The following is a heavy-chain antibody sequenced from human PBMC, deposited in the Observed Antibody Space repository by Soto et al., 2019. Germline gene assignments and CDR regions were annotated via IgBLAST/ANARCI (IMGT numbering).Heavy chain of an antibody. CDR2: ISGSGGST. J-gene: IGHJ4*02. D-gene: IGHD3-22*01. V-gene: IGHV3-23*01. Sequence: GGSLRLSCAASGFTFSSYAMSWVRQAPGKGLEWVSAISGSGGSTYYADSVKGRFTISRDNSKNTLYLQMNSLRAEDTAVYYCAKGSAMIVRGGYFDYWGQGTLVTVSS. CDR3: AKGSAMIVRGGYFDY. CDR1: GFTFSSYA.